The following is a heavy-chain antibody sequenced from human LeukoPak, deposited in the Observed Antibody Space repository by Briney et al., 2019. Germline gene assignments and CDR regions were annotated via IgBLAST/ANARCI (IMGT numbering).Heavy chain of an antibody. V-gene: IGHV1-2*02. CDR2: ISPNNGVT. D-gene: IGHD3-10*01. CDR1: GYRFTDYY. J-gene: IGHJ4*02. Sequence: GASVKVSCKPSGYRFTDYYINWVRQAPGQGLEWMGWISPNNGVTLYAQKFQGRVTMTRDTSITTAYMEVNRLRSDDTAVFFCARYSINYGPWFPDFWGQGTLVTVSS. CDR3: ARYSINYGPWFPDF.